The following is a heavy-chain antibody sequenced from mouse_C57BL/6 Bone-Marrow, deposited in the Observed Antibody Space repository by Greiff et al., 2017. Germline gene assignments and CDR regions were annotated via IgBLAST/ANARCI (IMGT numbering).Heavy chain of an antibody. V-gene: IGHV1-63*01. D-gene: IGHD2-4*01. J-gene: IGHJ1*03. CDR1: GYTFTNYW. Sequence: QVQLKESGAELVRPGTSVKMSCKASGYTFTNYWIGWAKQRPGHGLEWIGDIYPGGGYTNYNEKFKGKATLNADKSSSTAYMQFSSLTSEDSAIYYCAKYYDYDWYFDVWGTGTTVTVSS. CDR3: AKYYDYDWYFDV. CDR2: IYPGGGYT.